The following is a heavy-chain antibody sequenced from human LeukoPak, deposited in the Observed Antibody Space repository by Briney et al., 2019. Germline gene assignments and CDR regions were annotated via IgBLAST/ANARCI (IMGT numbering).Heavy chain of an antibody. CDR3: ARGPLTGYQYPNDY. CDR2: ISGSSTYT. V-gene: IGHV3-11*06. J-gene: IGHJ4*02. CDR1: GFTFSDYY. D-gene: IGHD3-9*01. Sequence: GGSLRLSCAASGFTFSDYYMSWIRQAPGKGLEWVSYISGSSTYTNCADSVKGRFTISRDDAKNSLYLQMNSMRAEDTAVYYCARGPLTGYQYPNDYWGQGTLVTVSS.